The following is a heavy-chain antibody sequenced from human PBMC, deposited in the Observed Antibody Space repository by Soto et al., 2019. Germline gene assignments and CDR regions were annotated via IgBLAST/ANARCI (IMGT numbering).Heavy chain of an antibody. CDR3: ARPPLPGYSIHFNS. J-gene: IGHJ4*02. CDR2: VYPRDSDT. Sequence: GESLKISCKASGYIFIDYWIGWVRQMPGKGLEWMGIVYPRDSDTRYSPSFQGQVTISADRSTGTAFLQWRSLKASDIALYYCARPPLPGYSIHFNSWGQGTLVTVSS. D-gene: IGHD2-15*01. CDR1: GYIFIDYW. V-gene: IGHV5-51*01.